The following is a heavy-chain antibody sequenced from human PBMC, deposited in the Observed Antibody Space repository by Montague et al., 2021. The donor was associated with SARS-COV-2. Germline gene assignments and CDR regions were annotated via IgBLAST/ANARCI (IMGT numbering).Heavy chain of an antibody. CDR3: ARWDPQTLTLIGLRGKSASDY. CDR2: INHSGTT. D-gene: IGHD4-23*01. CDR1: GRSFSGYY. J-gene: IGHJ4*02. Sequence: SETLSLTCAVYGRSFSGYYWTWIRQSPGKGLEWIAEINHSGTTNXNFNASLRSRVTISVDTSKSQFSLKLSSVTAADTGVYYCARWDPQTLTLIGLRGKSASDYWGQGTLVTVSS. V-gene: IGHV4-34*01.